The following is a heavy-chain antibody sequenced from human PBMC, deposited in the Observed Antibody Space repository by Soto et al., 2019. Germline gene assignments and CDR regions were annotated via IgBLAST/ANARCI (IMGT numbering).Heavy chain of an antibody. V-gene: IGHV3-23*01. CDR2: ISGNSDYT. D-gene: IGHD6-13*01. CDR3: ASPKVTSSWSSDY. CDR1: GFTFSNAW. J-gene: IGHJ4*02. Sequence: GGSLRLSCAASGFTFSNAWMSWVRQTPGKGLEWVSSISGNSDYTFYADSVKGRFTIFRDNSKNTLYLEMNSLRVEDTAVYYCASPKVTSSWSSDYWGQGTLVTVSS.